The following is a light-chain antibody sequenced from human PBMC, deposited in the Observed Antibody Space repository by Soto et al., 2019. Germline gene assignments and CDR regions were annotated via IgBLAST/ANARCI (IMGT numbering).Light chain of an antibody. CDR3: QQYSNWPLT. CDR1: QSVSSN. V-gene: IGKV3-15*01. J-gene: IGKJ4*01. Sequence: EIVMTQSPATLSVSPGEGATLSCRASQSVSSNLAWYQQKPGQAPRLLILGASPRATGIPARFSGSGSGTEFSLTISALQSEDRAIYYCQQYSNWPLTFGGGTKVGIQ. CDR2: GAS.